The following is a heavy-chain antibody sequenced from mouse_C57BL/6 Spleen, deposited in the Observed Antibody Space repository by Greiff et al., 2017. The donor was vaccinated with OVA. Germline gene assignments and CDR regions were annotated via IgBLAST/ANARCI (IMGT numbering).Heavy chain of an antibody. CDR1: GFTFSSYA. CDR3: TRDSPDGYYAMDY. V-gene: IGHV5-9-1*02. D-gene: IGHD2-3*01. CDR2: ISSGGDYI. J-gene: IGHJ4*01. Sequence: EVMLVESGEGLVKPGGSLKLSCAASGFTFSSYAMSWVRQTPEKRLEWVAYISSGGDYIYYADTVKGRFTISRDNARNTLYLQMSSLKSEDTAMYYCTRDSPDGYYAMDYWGQGTSVTVSS.